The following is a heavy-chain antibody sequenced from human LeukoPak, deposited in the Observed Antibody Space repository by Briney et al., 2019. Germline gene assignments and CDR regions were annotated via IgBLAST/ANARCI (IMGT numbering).Heavy chain of an antibody. Sequence: SETLSLTCTVSGGSISSGSYYWSWIRQPAGKGLEWIGRIYTSGSTNYNPSLKSRVTISVDTSKNQFSLKLSSVTAADTAVYYCASDDYVGTGAFDIWSQGTMVTVSS. CDR1: GGSISSGSYY. CDR2: IYTSGST. V-gene: IGHV4-61*02. CDR3: ASDDYVGTGAFDI. D-gene: IGHD4-17*01. J-gene: IGHJ3*02.